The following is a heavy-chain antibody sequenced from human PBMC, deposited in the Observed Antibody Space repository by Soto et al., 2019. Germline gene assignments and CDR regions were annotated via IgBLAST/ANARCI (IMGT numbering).Heavy chain of an antibody. D-gene: IGHD2-15*01. CDR2: INSDGSVP. CDR3: ARGDCVGGTCYSLAGSFYYYMDV. V-gene: IGHV3-74*01. J-gene: IGHJ6*03. CDR1: GFTFTNYW. Sequence: EVKLVESGGGLVQPGGSLRLSCAASGFTFTNYWMYWVRQAPGKGLVWFPRINSDGSVPSYADSVKGRLTISRDNVKNTLYLQMNSLRAEDTAVYYCARGDCVGGTCYSLAGSFYYYMDVWGKGTTVTVFS.